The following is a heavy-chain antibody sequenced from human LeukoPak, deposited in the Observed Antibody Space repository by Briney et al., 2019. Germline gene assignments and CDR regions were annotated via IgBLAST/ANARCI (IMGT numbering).Heavy chain of an antibody. D-gene: IGHD3-22*01. CDR3: ARGYDSSGYYFDY. Sequence: SETLSLTCAVSGGSISSGGYSWSWIRQPPGKGLEWIGYSYHSGSTYYNPSLESRVTISVDRSKNQFSLKLSSVTAADTAVYYCARGYDSSGYYFDYWGQGTLVTVSS. CDR2: SYHSGST. J-gene: IGHJ4*02. V-gene: IGHV4-30-2*01. CDR1: GGSISSGGYS.